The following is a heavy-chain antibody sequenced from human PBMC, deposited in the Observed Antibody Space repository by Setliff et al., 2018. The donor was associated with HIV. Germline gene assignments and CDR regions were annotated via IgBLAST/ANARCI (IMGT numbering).Heavy chain of an antibody. D-gene: IGHD2-15*01. V-gene: IGHV3-23*01. CDR1: AFTFNKYA. J-gene: IGHJ4*02. CDR3: AKMVGGSRSSGSCYFDY. Sequence: GESLRLSCTASAFTFNKYAMAWVRQAPGKGLEWVSAISDTGDYIYYADSVKGRFTISRDNSKNTVYLQMNSLRAEDTAIYYCAKMVGGSRSSGSCYFDYWGQGTLVTVSS. CDR2: ISDTGDYI.